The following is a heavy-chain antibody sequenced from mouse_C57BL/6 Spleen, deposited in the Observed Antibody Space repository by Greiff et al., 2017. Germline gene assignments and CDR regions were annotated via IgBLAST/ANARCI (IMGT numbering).Heavy chain of an antibody. J-gene: IGHJ2*01. CDR1: GYTFTSYW. Sequence: VQLQQPGAELVKPGASVTLSCKASGYTFTSYWMHWVKQRPGQGLEWIGMIHPNSGSTNYNEKFKSKATLTVDKSSSTSYMQLSSLTSEDSAVYYCARAYHMSQYYFGYWGQSTTLTVSS. CDR2: IHPNSGST. CDR3: ARAYHMSQYYFGY. D-gene: IGHD2-12*01. V-gene: IGHV1-64*01.